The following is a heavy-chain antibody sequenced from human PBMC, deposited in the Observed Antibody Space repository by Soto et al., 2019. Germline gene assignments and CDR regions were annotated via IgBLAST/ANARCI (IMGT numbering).Heavy chain of an antibody. CDR1: GGSISSYY. CDR2: IYYSGST. Sequence: SETLSLTCTVSGGSISSYYWSWIRQPPGKGLEWIGYIYYSGSTNYNPSLKSRVTISVDTSKNQFSLKLSSVTAADTAVYYCARDSHDYGDFNWFDPWGQGTLVTVSS. V-gene: IGHV4-59*01. D-gene: IGHD4-17*01. J-gene: IGHJ5*02. CDR3: ARDSHDYGDFNWFDP.